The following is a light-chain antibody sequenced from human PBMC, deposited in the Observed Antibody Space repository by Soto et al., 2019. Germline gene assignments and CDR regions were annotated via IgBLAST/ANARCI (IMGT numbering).Light chain of an antibody. CDR1: QSISTY. Sequence: DIQITQSPSSLSASLGDRVTVTCRASQSISTYLNWFQQRPGKAPKLLIYGAYTLQDGVPSRFSGSGSETEFTLTISSPQPEDFATYYCQQSFGAPRTFGQGTKVDIK. CDR2: GAY. J-gene: IGKJ1*01. V-gene: IGKV1-39*01. CDR3: QQSFGAPRT.